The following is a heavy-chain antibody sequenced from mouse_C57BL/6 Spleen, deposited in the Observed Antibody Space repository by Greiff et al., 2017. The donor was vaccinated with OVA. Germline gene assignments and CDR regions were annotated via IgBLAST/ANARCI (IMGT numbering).Heavy chain of an antibody. CDR3: ARRPLTGPYFDY. CDR1: GYTFTSYW. Sequence: QVQLKQSGAELVKPGASVKLSCKASGYTFTSYWMHWVKQRPGQGLEWIGMIHPNSGSTNYNEKFKSKATLTVDKSSSTAYMQLSSLTSEDSAVYYCARRPLTGPYFDYWGKGTTLTVSS. J-gene: IGHJ2*01. CDR2: IHPNSGST. D-gene: IGHD4-1*01. V-gene: IGHV1-64*01.